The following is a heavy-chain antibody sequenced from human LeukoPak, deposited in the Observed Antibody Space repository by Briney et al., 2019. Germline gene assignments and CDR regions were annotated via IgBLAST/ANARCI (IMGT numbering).Heavy chain of an antibody. Sequence: SSETLSLTCAVYGGSLSGYYWSWIRQPPGEGLEWIGEISHGGSTNSKPSLKSRVTISMNTPENQFSLSLSSVTAADTAVYYCARAPDYGGNIDSWGQGTLVTVFS. CDR2: ISHGGST. D-gene: IGHD4-23*01. CDR3: ARAPDYGGNIDS. V-gene: IGHV4-34*01. CDR1: GGSLSGYY. J-gene: IGHJ4*02.